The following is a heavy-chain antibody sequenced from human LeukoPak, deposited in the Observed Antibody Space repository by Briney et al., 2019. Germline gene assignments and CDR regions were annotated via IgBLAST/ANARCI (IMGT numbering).Heavy chain of an antibody. CDR2: INHSGST. CDR1: GYSISSGYY. J-gene: IGHJ5*02. Sequence: SETLSLTCTVSGYSISSGYYWGWIRQPPGKGLEWIGEINHSGSTNYNPSLKSRVTISVDTSKNQFSLNLRSVTAADTAIYYCARVPGPNWFDPWGQGTLVTVSS. CDR3: ARVPGPNWFDP. V-gene: IGHV4-38-2*02.